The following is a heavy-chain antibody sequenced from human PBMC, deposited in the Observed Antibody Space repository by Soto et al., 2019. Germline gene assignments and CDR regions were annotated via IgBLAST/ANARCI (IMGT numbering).Heavy chain of an antibody. CDR3: AKSFGAIAATAFDI. J-gene: IGHJ3*02. CDR2: ISYDGSKK. V-gene: IGHV3-30*18. Sequence: QEQLVESGVGVVQPGTSLRLSCAASGFSFRSYAMHCVRQAPGKGLEWVAVISYDGSKKYYADSVKGRFTISRDNSKNTLYLQMNSLRAEDTTVYYCAKSFGAIAATAFDIWGQGTMGTVAS. CDR1: GFSFRSYA. D-gene: IGHD2-15*01.